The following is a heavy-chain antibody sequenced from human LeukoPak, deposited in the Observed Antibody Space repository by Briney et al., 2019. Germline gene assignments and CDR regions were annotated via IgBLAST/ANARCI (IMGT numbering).Heavy chain of an antibody. CDR1: GFSFTSYA. Sequence: PGGSLRLSCIASGFSFTSYAMSWVRQAPGEGLEWVSAISSRGDITYYADSVKGRFTITRDNSKNTLYLQMNSLRAGDTAIYYCVKDDYGVPGWYFDLWGRGTLVTVSS. D-gene: IGHD4/OR15-4a*01. CDR2: ISSRGDIT. CDR3: VKDDYGVPGWYFDL. V-gene: IGHV3-23*01. J-gene: IGHJ2*01.